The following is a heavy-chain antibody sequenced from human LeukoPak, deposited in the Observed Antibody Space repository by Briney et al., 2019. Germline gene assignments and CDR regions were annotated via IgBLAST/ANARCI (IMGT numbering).Heavy chain of an antibody. J-gene: IGHJ4*02. V-gene: IGHV4-34*01. CDR1: GGSFSGYY. D-gene: IGHD1-26*01. Sequence: KPSETLSLTWAVYGGSFSGYYWRWIRQPPGKGVDWIGEIIHSGGTNYNPSLKSRVTISVDTSKNQFSLNLNSINAADTAVYYCARGLGGSYYFDHWGQGTLVTVSS. CDR3: ARGLGGSYYFDH. CDR2: IIHSGGT.